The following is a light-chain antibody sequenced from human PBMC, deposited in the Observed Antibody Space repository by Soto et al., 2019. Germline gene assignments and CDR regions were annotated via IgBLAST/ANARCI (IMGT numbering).Light chain of an antibody. CDR3: QQYGSSPTT. Sequence: EIVLTQSPGTLSLSPGERATLSCRASQSVFNNHIGWYQQKPGQAPRRLIFGASFRATGIPDRFSGSGSGTDFTLTISRLEPEDFAVYYCQQYGSSPTTFGHGTKVDIK. CDR2: GAS. CDR1: QSVFNNH. V-gene: IGKV3-20*01. J-gene: IGKJ1*01.